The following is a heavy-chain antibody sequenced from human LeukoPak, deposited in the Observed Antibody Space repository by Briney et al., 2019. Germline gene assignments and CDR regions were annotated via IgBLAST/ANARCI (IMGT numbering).Heavy chain of an antibody. J-gene: IGHJ4*02. CDR1: GFTVSSNY. CDR2: IYSGGST. CDR3: ARDYYDSSGAGSL. V-gene: IGHV3-66*02. D-gene: IGHD3-22*01. Sequence: QPGGSLRLSCAASGFTVSSNYMSWVRQAPGKGLEWVSVIYSGGSTYYADSVKGRFTISRDNSKNTLYLQMNSLRAEDTAVYYCARDYYDSSGAGSLWGQGTLVTVSS.